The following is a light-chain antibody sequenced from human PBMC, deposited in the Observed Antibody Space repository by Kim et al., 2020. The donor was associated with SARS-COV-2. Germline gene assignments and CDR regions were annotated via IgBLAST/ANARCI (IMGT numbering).Light chain of an antibody. CDR3: QQYDNYVGT. V-gene: IGKV1-5*01. J-gene: IGKJ2*01. Sequence: DTQMTQSPSTLSAFVGDRVTITCRASQSISSRLAWYQQKPGTAPKLLIYGASSLESGVPSRFSGSGSGTEFTLTISSLQPDDFATYYCQQYDNYVGTFGQGTKLEI. CDR1: QSISSR. CDR2: GAS.